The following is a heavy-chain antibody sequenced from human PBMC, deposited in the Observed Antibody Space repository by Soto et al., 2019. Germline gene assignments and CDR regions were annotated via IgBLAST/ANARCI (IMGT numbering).Heavy chain of an antibody. CDR3: SRGILV. V-gene: IGHV4-31*03. CDR1: GGSMNSGGYC. D-gene: IGHD2-15*01. CDR2: ISYGGTT. J-gene: IGHJ4*02. Sequence: QVQLQESGPGLVKPSQTLSLTCTVSGGSMNSGGYCWSWIRQHPGEGLEWSGCISYGGTTSYNPSLXRXVIISVDTSKNQFSLKLTSVTAADTAVYYCSRGILVWGQGTLITVSS.